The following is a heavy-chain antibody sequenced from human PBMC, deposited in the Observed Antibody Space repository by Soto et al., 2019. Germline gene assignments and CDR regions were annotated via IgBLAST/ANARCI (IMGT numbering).Heavy chain of an antibody. V-gene: IGHV3-33*01. Sequence: QVHLVESGGGVVQPGRSLRLSCAASGFTFSSYGMHWVRQAPGKGLEWVAVIWSNGDKKYYADSVKGRFTISRDNSKNTLNLQMNCLRAEDRAVYYCARVGDYSNTNWFDPWGQGTLVSVSS. CDR2: IWSNGDKK. CDR3: ARVGDYSNTNWFDP. CDR1: GFTFSSYG. D-gene: IGHD4-4*01. J-gene: IGHJ5*02.